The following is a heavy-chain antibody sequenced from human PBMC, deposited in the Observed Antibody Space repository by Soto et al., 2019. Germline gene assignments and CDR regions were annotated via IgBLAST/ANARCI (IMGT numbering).Heavy chain of an antibody. J-gene: IGHJ6*02. CDR3: ARHSRPPGVGGAMDV. CDR1: GFTFSNYA. V-gene: IGHV3-21*01. CDR2: IGGPSSNI. Sequence: GGSLRLSCVASGFTFSNYAMNWVRQAPGKGLEWVSTIGGPSSNIFYADSMRGRFTISRDNAKNSLYLHMNNLRAEDTAVYYCARHSRPPGVGGAMDVWGQGTTVTVSS. D-gene: IGHD1-26*01.